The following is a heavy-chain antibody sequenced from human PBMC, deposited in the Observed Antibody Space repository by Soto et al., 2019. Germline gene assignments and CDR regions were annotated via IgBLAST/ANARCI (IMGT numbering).Heavy chain of an antibody. J-gene: IGHJ4*02. CDR3: ARVNYGSGSYISWPLHY. CDR1: GGTFSSYA. D-gene: IGHD3-10*01. V-gene: IGHV1-69*01. CDR2: IIPIFGTA. Sequence: QVQLVQSGAEVKKPGSSVKVSCKASGGTFSSYAISWVRQAPGQGLEWMGGIIPIFGTAYYAQKFQGRVTITADESMSTAYMELSSLRSEDTAVYYCARVNYGSGSYISWPLHYWCQVTLVTVSS.